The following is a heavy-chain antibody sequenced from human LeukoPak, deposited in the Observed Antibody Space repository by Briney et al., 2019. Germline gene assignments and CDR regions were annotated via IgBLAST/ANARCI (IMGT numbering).Heavy chain of an antibody. D-gene: IGHD2-2*01. CDR3: ARLWVPAGFFEC. Sequence: PSETLSLTCTVSGGSISSGSYYWSWIRQPAGKGLEWIGRIYVSGSTNYNPSLKSRVTISVDTSKNQFSLKLSSVTAADTAVYYCARLWVPAGFFECWGQGTLVTVSS. CDR1: GGSISSGSYY. CDR2: IYVSGST. J-gene: IGHJ4*02. V-gene: IGHV4-61*02.